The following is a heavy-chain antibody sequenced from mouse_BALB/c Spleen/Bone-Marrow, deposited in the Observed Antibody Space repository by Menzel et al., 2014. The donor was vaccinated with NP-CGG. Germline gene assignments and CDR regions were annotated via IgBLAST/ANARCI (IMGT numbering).Heavy chain of an antibody. CDR3: ARDYYGSSFDY. V-gene: IGHV1-82*01. D-gene: IGHD1-1*01. J-gene: IGHJ2*01. Sequence: QVQLQQSGPELVKPGASVKISCKASGYAFSSSWMDWVKQRPGQGLEWIGRIYPGDGDTNYNGKFKGKATLTADKSSSTAYMQFSSLTSVDSAVYFRARDYYGSSFDYWGQGTTLTVSS. CDR2: IYPGDGDT. CDR1: GYAFSSSW.